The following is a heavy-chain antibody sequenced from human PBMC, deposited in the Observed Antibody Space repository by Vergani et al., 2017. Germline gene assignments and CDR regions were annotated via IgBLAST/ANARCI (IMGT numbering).Heavy chain of an antibody. Sequence: QVQLQQWGAGLLKPSETLPLTCAVYGGSFSGYYWSWIRQPPGKGLEWIGEINHSGSTNYNPSLKSRVTISVDTSKNQFSLKLSSVTAADTAVYYCARDLSQRWLAFDIWGQGTMVTVSS. CDR2: INHSGST. J-gene: IGHJ3*02. D-gene: IGHD3-22*01. CDR1: GGSFSGYY. V-gene: IGHV4-34*01. CDR3: ARDLSQRWLAFDI.